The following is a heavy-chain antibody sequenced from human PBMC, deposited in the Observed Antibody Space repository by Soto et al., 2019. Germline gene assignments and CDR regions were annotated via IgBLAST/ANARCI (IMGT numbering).Heavy chain of an antibody. Sequence: LRLSCAASGFTFSSYEMNWVRQAPGKGLEWVSYISSSGSTIYYADSVKGRFTISRDNAKNSLYLQMNSLRAEDTAVYYCAGDQQQLTNYWYFDLWGRGTLVTVSS. CDR3: AGDQQQLTNYWYFDL. CDR2: ISSSGSTI. V-gene: IGHV3-48*03. J-gene: IGHJ2*01. D-gene: IGHD6-13*01. CDR1: GFTFSSYE.